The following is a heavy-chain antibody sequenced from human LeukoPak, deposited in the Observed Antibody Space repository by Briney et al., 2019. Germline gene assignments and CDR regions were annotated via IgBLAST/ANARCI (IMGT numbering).Heavy chain of an antibody. Sequence: GGSLRLSCAASGFTFSTYGMHWVRQAPGKGLEWVAVISYDGSNKYYADSVKGRFTISRDNSKNMLYLQMNSLRAEDTAVYYCARDWGNWGYGYYFDHWGQGTLVTVSS. J-gene: IGHJ4*02. CDR3: ARDWGNWGYGYYFDH. D-gene: IGHD7-27*01. CDR1: GFTFSTYG. CDR2: ISYDGSNK. V-gene: IGHV3-30*03.